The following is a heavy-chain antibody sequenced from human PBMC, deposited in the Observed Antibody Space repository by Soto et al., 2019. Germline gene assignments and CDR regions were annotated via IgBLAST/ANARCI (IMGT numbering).Heavy chain of an antibody. CDR2: VSASGDNA. Sequence: EVQLLESGGGLVQPGGSLRLSCTASGFIFSSYVMSWVCQARGKVLDWVSAVSASGDNAYYAYSVKSRFTMSRDRSQSRYSQMKSLRPEDTAIYYRATVFVAGTRGYFDTWGQGSLVTVSS. J-gene: IGHJ4*02. D-gene: IGHD6-19*01. V-gene: IGHV3-23*01. CDR1: GFIFSSYV. CDR3: ATVFVAGTRGYFDT.